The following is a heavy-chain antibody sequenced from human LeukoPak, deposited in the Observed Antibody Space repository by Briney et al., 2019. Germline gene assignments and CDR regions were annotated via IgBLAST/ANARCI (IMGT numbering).Heavy chain of an antibody. Sequence: PSETLSLTCAVYGGSFSGYYWSWIRQPPGKGLEWIGEINHSGSTNYNPSLKSRVTISVDTSKNQFSLKLSSVTAADTAVYYCAKVRRPDGGTTPPYSGSYTWFDPWGQGTLVTVSS. CDR1: GGSFSGYY. CDR2: INHSGST. V-gene: IGHV4-34*01. CDR3: AKVRRPDGGTTPPYSGSYTWFDP. J-gene: IGHJ5*02. D-gene: IGHD1-26*01.